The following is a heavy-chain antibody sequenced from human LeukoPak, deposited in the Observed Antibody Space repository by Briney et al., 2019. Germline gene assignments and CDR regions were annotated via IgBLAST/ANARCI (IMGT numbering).Heavy chain of an antibody. CDR1: GLTFSNYN. J-gene: IGHJ4*02. D-gene: IGHD3-22*01. Sequence: GGSLTLTCVASGLTFSNYNMHWVRQAPGKGLEGVAVIWHDGNYKYYVDSVNGRFTISRDNSKNTVYLQMNSLGAEDTAVYLCARDSDYYDSSAYSFRGGLHYDFWGRGTLVTVSS. CDR2: IWHDGNYK. CDR3: ARDSDYYDSSAYSFRGGLHYDF. V-gene: IGHV3-33*01.